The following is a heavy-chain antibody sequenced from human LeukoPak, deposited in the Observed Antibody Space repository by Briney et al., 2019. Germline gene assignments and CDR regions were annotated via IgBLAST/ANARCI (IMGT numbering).Heavy chain of an antibody. CDR3: ARDKVDTAMVTSNY. D-gene: IGHD5-18*01. J-gene: IGHJ4*02. CDR2: INAGNGNT. V-gene: IGHV1-3*01. CDR1: GYTFTSYA. Sequence: ASVKVSSKASGYTFTSYAMHWVRQAPGQRLEWMGWINAGNGNTKYSQKFQGRVTITRDTSASTAYMELSSLRSEDTAVYYCARDKVDTAMVTSNYWGQGTLVTVSS.